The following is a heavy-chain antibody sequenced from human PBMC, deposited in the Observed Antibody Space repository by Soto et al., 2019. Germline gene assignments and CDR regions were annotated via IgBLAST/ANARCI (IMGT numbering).Heavy chain of an antibody. D-gene: IGHD3-16*01. J-gene: IGHJ6*02. CDR3: ARDQSFDRTYYYGIDV. Sequence: QVQLVQSGAEVKKPGASVRVSCKSSGYPFTHYGITWIRQARGQGLEWMGWISPFNGNTNYGQTLQGRVTLTTETSTSTVYMALRSLRSDDTAVYYCARDQSFDRTYYYGIDVWGQGTTVTVSS. CDR1: GYPFTHYG. V-gene: IGHV1-18*01. CDR2: ISPFNGNT.